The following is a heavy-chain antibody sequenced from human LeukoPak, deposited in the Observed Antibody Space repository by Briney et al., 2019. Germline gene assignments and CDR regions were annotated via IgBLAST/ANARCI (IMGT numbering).Heavy chain of an antibody. CDR2: ISGSGGNT. V-gene: IGHV3-23*01. CDR3: AREDLYYYDSSGSEYFQH. Sequence: GGSLRLSCAASGFTFSIYAMSWVRQAPGKGLEWVSAISGSGGNTYYADSVKGRFTISRDNSKTMLYLQMNSLRVEDTAVYYCAREDLYYYDSSGSEYFQHWGQGTLVTVSS. D-gene: IGHD3-22*01. CDR1: GFTFSIYA. J-gene: IGHJ1*01.